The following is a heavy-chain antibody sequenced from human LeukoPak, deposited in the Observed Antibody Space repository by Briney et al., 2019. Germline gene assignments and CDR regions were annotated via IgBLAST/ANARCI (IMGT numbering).Heavy chain of an antibody. CDR2: IFAGGAT. D-gene: IGHD4-17*01. CDR3: ATSRTDYDLDY. Sequence: GSLRLSCAASGVTVSRKYMSWIRQAAGKGQEWVSVIFAGGATFYADSVKGRFTISRDNSENTLSLQMNSLRAEDTAVYYCATSRTDYDLDYWGQGTLVTVSS. CDR1: GVTVSRKY. V-gene: IGHV3-66*01. J-gene: IGHJ4*02.